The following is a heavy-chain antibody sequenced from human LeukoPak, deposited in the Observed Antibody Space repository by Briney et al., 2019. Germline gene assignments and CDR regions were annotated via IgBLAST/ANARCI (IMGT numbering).Heavy chain of an antibody. CDR1: GFTFSSYS. CDR2: ISSSSSYI. Sequence: GGSLRLSCAASGFTFSSYSMNWVRQAPGKGLEWVSSISSSSSYIYYADSVKGRFTISRDNAKNSLYLQMNSLRAEDTAVYYRASCLWFGELYRFDPWGQGTLVTVSS. V-gene: IGHV3-21*01. J-gene: IGHJ5*02. CDR3: ASCLWFGELYRFDP. D-gene: IGHD3-10*01.